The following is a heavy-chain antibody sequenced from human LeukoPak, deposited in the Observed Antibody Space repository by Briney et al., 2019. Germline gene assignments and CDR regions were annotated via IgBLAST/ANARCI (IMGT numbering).Heavy chain of an antibody. D-gene: IGHD1-26*01. V-gene: IGHV1-2*02. CDR2: INPNSGGT. J-gene: IGHJ5*02. Sequence: GASVKVSCKASGYTFTGYYMHWVRQAPGQGLEWMGWINPNSGGTNYAQKFQGRVTMTRDTSISTAYMELSRLRSDDTAVYYCARDRIWVGARATNWFDPWGQGTLVTVSS. CDR1: GYTFTGYY. CDR3: ARDRIWVGARATNWFDP.